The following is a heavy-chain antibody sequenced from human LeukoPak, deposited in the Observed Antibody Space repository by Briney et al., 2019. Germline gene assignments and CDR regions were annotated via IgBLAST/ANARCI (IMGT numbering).Heavy chain of an antibody. V-gene: IGHV4-31*03. D-gene: IGHD3-10*01. CDR3: ARMRGFGEFHFDY. CDR2: IYYSGST. J-gene: IGHJ4*02. CDR1: GGSISSGGYY. Sequence: PSETLSLTCTVSGGSISSGGYYWSWIRQHPGKGLEWIGYIYYSGSTYYNPSLKSRVTISVGRSKNQFSLKLSSVTAADTAVYYCARMRGFGEFHFDYWGQGTLVTVSS.